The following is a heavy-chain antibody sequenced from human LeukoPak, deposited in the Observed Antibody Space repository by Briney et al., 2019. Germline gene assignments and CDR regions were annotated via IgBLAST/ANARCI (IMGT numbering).Heavy chain of an antibody. V-gene: IGHV3-30*02. Sequence: GGSLGLSCAASGFTFTNYGMHRVRQAPGKGLEWVAFIRYDGSNKYYADSVKGRFTISRDNSKNTLYLQMNSLRAEDTAVYYCAKDQRNYYGSGSYYNPPNYYYYYYMDVWGKGTTVTISS. CDR1: GFTFTNYG. D-gene: IGHD3-10*01. CDR3: AKDQRNYYGSGSYYNPPNYYYYYYMDV. CDR2: IRYDGSNK. J-gene: IGHJ6*03.